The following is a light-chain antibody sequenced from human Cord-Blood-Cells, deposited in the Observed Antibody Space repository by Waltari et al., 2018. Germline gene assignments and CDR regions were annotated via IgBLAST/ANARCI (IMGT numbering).Light chain of an antibody. CDR1: SLRSYY. Sequence: SSELTQDPAVSVALGQTVRITCQGDSLRSYYASWYQQKPGQAPVLVIYGKNNRPSGIPDRFSGSSSGNTASLTITGARAEDEADYYCNSRDSSGNHQRVFGTGTKVTVL. CDR3: NSRDSSGNHQRV. CDR2: GKN. J-gene: IGLJ1*01. V-gene: IGLV3-19*01.